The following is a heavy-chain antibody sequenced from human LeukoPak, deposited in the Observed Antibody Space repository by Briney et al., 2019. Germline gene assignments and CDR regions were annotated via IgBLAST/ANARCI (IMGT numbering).Heavy chain of an antibody. J-gene: IGHJ4*02. D-gene: IGHD1-26*01. CDR3: TRDLVGATSDF. CDR2: INTDGSTT. Sequence: GGSLRLSCAASGFTFGSYWMHWVRQAPGKGLLWVSRINTDGSTTSYADSVKGRFTISRDNAKNTLYLQMNSLRTEDTAVYYCTRDLVGATSDFWGQGTLVTVSS. V-gene: IGHV3-74*01. CDR1: GFTFGSYW.